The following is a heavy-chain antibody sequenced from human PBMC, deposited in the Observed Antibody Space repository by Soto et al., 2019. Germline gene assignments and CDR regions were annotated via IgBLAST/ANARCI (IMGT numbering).Heavy chain of an antibody. CDR3: SHYSRTCSFDY. CDR2: IYWDDDK. J-gene: IGHJ4*02. V-gene: IGHV2-5*02. D-gene: IGHD6-13*01. CDR1: GFSLSTSGMG. Sequence: QITLKESGPTLVKPTQTLTLTCTFSGFSLSTSGMGVGWIRQAPGKALEWLALIYWDDDKRYSPSLKSRLTITKDTSKNQVVLTMTNMDPVDTGTYYCSHYSRTCSFDYWGQGTLVTVSS.